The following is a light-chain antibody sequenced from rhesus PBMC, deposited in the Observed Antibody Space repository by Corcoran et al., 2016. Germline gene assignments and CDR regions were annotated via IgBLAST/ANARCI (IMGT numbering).Light chain of an antibody. CDR1: QAIHSY. Sequence: DIQMTQSPSSLSASVGDTVTITCRASQAIHSYVNWFQQKPGKAPQLLIYAASGLETGVPSRFRGGGTGTEFTLTLSSLQPADFATYYCLQYDSYPLTFGGGTKVEIK. CDR3: LQYDSYPLT. CDR2: AAS. J-gene: IGKJ4*01. V-gene: IGKV1-28*02.